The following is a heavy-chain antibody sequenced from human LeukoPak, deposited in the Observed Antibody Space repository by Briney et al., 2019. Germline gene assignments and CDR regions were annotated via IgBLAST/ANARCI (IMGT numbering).Heavy chain of an antibody. V-gene: IGHV4-30-4*08. Sequence: SQTLSLTCTVSGGSISSGDYYWSWIRQPPGKGLEWIGYIYYSGSTYYNPSLKSRVTISVDTSKNQFSLKLSSVTAADTAVYYCATKHVEMATIDYWGQGTLVTVSS. CDR1: GGSISSGDYY. J-gene: IGHJ4*02. CDR2: IYYSGST. CDR3: ATKHVEMATIDY. D-gene: IGHD5-24*01.